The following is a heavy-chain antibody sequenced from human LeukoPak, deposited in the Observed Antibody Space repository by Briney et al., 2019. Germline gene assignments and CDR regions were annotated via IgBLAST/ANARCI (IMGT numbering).Heavy chain of an antibody. CDR3: AKGSRGYSGYYLDY. Sequence: GGSLRLSCAASGFTFSSYAMSWVRQAPGKGLEWVSSISGSGASTYYADSVRGRFTLSRDNSENTLYLQMNSLRAEDTAVYYCAKGSRGYSGYYLDYWGQGTLVTVSS. CDR1: GFTFSSYA. CDR2: ISGSGAST. V-gene: IGHV3-23*01. J-gene: IGHJ4*02. D-gene: IGHD5-12*01.